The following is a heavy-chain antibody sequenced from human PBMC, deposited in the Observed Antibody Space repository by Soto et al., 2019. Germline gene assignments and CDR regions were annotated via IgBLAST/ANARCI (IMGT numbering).Heavy chain of an antibody. CDR2: INAGNGNT. CDR1: GYTFTSYA. Sequence: GASVKVSCKASGYTFTSYAMHWVRQAPGQRLEWMGWINAGNGNTKYSQKFQGRVTITRDTSASTAYMELSSLRSEDTAVYYCARDYAGIAADGTPLLYWGQGTLVTVSS. V-gene: IGHV1-3*01. D-gene: IGHD6-13*01. CDR3: ARDYAGIAADGTPLLY. J-gene: IGHJ4*02.